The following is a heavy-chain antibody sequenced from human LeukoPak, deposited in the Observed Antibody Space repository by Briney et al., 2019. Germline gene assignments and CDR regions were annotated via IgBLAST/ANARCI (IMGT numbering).Heavy chain of an antibody. CDR3: GKDGRLTTVTTCGY. Sequence: GGSLRLSCAASGFTFSSYGMHWVRQAPGKGLEWVAVISYDGSNEYYADSVKGRFTISRDNSKNTLYLQMNSLRAEDTAVYYCGKDGRLTTVTTCGYWGQGTLVTVSS. CDR1: GFTFSSYG. CDR2: ISYDGSNE. D-gene: IGHD4-17*01. J-gene: IGHJ4*02. V-gene: IGHV3-30*18.